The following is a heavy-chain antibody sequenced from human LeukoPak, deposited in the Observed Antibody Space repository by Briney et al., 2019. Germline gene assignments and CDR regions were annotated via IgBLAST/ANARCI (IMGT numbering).Heavy chain of an antibody. V-gene: IGHV3-11*04. Sequence: GRSLRLSCAASGFTFSDYYMSWIRQAPGKGLEWVSYISSSGNTIYYADSVKGRFTISRDNAKNSLYLQMNSLRAEDTAVYYCARDRYYYDSSPKFDYWGQGTLVTVSS. CDR3: ARDRYYYDSSPKFDY. CDR2: ISSSGNTI. CDR1: GFTFSDYY. D-gene: IGHD3-22*01. J-gene: IGHJ4*02.